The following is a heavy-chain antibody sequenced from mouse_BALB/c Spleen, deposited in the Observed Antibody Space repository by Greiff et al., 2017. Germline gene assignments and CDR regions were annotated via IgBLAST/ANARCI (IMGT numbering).Heavy chain of an antibody. J-gene: IGHJ2*01. V-gene: IGHV1-31*01. CDR2: INPYNGAT. CDR1: GYSFTGYY. Sequence: EVQLQQSGPELVKPGASVKISCKASGYSFTGYYMHWVKQSHVKSLEWIGRINPYNGATSYNQNFKDKASLTVDKSSSTAYMVLHSLTSEDSAVYYCARVIYYYGSSYPDYWGQGTTLTVSS. CDR3: ARVIYYYGSSYPDY. D-gene: IGHD1-1*01.